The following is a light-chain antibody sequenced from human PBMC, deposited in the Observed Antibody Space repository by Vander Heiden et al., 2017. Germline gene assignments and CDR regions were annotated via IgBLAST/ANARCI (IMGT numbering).Light chain of an antibody. CDR2: DVS. Sequence: DIQITQSPSTLSVSVGDRVTITCRASQSISRWLAWYQQKPGKAPKLLIYDVSSLGSGVPSRFSGSGSGTEFTLTISSLQPDDFASYYCQLYNSYSGYTFGQGTKMEIK. CDR1: QSISRW. J-gene: IGKJ2*01. V-gene: IGKV1-5*01. CDR3: QLYNSYSGYT.